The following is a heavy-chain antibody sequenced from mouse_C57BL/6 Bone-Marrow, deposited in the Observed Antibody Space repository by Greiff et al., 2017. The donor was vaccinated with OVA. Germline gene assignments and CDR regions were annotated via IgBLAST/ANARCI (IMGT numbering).Heavy chain of an antibody. D-gene: IGHD2-3*01. CDR3: ARPPDGYYDYYAMDY. CDR1: GFTFSSYT. Sequence: EVQVVESGGGLVKPGGSLKLSCAASGFTFSSYTMSWVRQTPEKRLEWVATISGGGGNTYYPDSVKGRFTISRDNAKNTLYLQMSSLRSEDTALYYCARPPDGYYDYYAMDYWGQGTSVTVSS. J-gene: IGHJ4*01. V-gene: IGHV5-9*01. CDR2: ISGGGGNT.